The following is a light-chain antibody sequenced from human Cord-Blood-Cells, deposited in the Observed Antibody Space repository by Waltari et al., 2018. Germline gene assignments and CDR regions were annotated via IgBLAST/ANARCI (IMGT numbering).Light chain of an antibody. CDR3: QQSYSTPWT. V-gene: IGKV1-39*01. CDR1: QSISSY. CDR2: AAS. J-gene: IGKJ1*01. Sequence: DIQMTQSPSSLSASVGARVTITCRASQSISSYLNWYQQKPGKAPKLLIYAASSLQSGGPSRFSGSGSGTDFTLTISSLQPEDFATYYCQQSYSTPWTFGQGTKVEIK.